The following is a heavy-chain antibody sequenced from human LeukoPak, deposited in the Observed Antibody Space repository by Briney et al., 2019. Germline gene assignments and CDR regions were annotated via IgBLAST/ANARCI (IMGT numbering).Heavy chain of an antibody. CDR2: ISSSSSFI. CDR3: ARDPIEMTTIGNFGFDY. V-gene: IGHV3-21*01. CDR1: GFTFSTYS. J-gene: IGHJ4*02. D-gene: IGHD5-24*01. Sequence: PGGSLRLSCAASGFTFSTYSINWVRQAPGKGLEWVSSISSSSSFIYYADSVKGRFTISRDNAKNSLYLQMNSLRAEDTAVYYCARDPIEMTTIGNFGFDYWGQGTLVTVSS.